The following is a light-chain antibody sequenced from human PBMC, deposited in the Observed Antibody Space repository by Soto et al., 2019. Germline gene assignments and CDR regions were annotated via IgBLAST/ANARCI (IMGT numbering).Light chain of an antibody. J-gene: IGKJ4*01. CDR1: QSVSSH. CDR2: DAS. CDR3: QQRSDWPLL. Sequence: EIVLTQSPATLSLSPGERATLSCRASQSVSSHLTWYQHIPGQAPRLLIYDASTMANGIPARFSGSGSGTALTLTISSLEPEDFAVYYCQQRSDWPLLFGGGTRVEIK. V-gene: IGKV3-11*01.